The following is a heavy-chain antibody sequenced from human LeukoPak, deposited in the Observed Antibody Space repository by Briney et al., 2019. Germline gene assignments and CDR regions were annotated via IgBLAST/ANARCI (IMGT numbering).Heavy chain of an antibody. Sequence: PSETLSLTCTASGGSISSYYWSWIRQSPGKGLEWIGYIHYSGSTNYNPSLKSRVTISVDTSKNQFSLRLNSVTAADTALYYCARGSRGGYNWFDPWGQGTLVIVSS. D-gene: IGHD3-16*01. CDR3: ARGSRGGYNWFDP. V-gene: IGHV4-59*01. J-gene: IGHJ5*02. CDR2: IHYSGST. CDR1: GGSISSYY.